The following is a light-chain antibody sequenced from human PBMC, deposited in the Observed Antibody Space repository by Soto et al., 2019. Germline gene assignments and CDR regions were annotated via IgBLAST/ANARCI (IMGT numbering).Light chain of an antibody. J-gene: IGLJ1*01. V-gene: IGLV2-14*01. CDR2: EVS. CDR3: SSYTSSSLGV. Sequence: QSALTQPASVSGSPGQSITISCTGTGSDVGGYNYVSWYQQHPGKVPKLMIYEVSNRPSGVSNRFSASKSGNTASLTISGLQAEDEADYYCSSYTSSSLGVFGTGTKVT. CDR1: GSDVGGYNY.